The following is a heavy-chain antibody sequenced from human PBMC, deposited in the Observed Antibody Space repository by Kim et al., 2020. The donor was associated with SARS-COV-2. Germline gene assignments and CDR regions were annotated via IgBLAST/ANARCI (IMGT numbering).Heavy chain of an antibody. CDR2: ISYDGSNK. V-gene: IGHV3-30*04. CDR1: GFTFSSYA. Sequence: GGSLRLSCAASGFTFSSYAMHWVRQAPGKGLEWVAVISYDGSNKYYADSVKGRFTISRDNSKNTLYLQMNSLRAEDTAVYYCARGTQQWLVRGAFDIWGKGTM. D-gene: IGHD6-19*01. J-gene: IGHJ3*02. CDR3: ARGTQQWLVRGAFDI.